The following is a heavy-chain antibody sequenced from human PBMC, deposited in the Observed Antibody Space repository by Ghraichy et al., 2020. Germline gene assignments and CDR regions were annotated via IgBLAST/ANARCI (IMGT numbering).Heavy chain of an antibody. D-gene: IGHD3-22*01. CDR2: IYSGGST. Sequence: GGSLRLSCAASGFTVSSNYMSWVRQAPGKGLEWVSVIYSGGSTYYADSVKGRFTISRDNSKNTLYLQMNSLRAEDTAVYYCARATGGYYFDAFDIWGQGTMVTVSS. V-gene: IGHV3-66*01. CDR1: GFTVSSNY. J-gene: IGHJ3*02. CDR3: ARATGGYYFDAFDI.